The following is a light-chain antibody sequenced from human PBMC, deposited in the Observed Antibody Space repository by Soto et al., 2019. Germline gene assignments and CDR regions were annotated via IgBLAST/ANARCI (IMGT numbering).Light chain of an antibody. CDR2: EVR. J-gene: IGLJ2*01. Sequence: QSALTQPASVSGSPGQSITISCTGTSSDVGYYNYVSWYQQHPGKAPKVLIYEVRNRPSGASSRFSGSKSGNTAFLTISGLQPEDEADYYCSSYARSSSVLFGGGTKLHVL. CDR1: SSDVGYYNY. CDR3: SSYARSSSVL. V-gene: IGLV2-14*01.